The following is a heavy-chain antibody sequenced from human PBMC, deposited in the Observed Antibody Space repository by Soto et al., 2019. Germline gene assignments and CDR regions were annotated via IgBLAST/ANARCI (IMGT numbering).Heavy chain of an antibody. CDR1: GFTFSSYG. V-gene: IGHV3-33*01. CDR3: ARVTTVTTKSYYYYMDV. Sequence: QVQLVESGGGVVQPGRSPRLSCAASGFTFSSYGMHWVRQAPGKGLEWVAVIWYDGSNKYYVDSVKGRFTISRDNSKNTLYLQMNSLRAEDTAVYYCARVTTVTTKSYYYYMDVWGKGTTVTVSS. CDR2: IWYDGSNK. D-gene: IGHD4-4*01. J-gene: IGHJ6*03.